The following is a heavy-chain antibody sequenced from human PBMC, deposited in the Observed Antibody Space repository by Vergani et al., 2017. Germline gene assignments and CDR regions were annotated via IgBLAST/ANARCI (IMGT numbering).Heavy chain of an antibody. CDR1: GGTFGSHT. CDR3: ARDLIENDTYGRSGY. CDR2: VIPHLEIT. J-gene: IGHJ1*01. D-gene: IGHD6-25*01. Sequence: QVQLVQSGAEVKKPGSSVTVSCRASGGTFGSHTISWVRQAPGQGLEWVGRVIPHLEITTLAQHLQGRVIITADKSTRTAYMELRSLRSDDTAVYYCARDLIENDTYGRSGYWGPGTLVTVSS. V-gene: IGHV1-69*08.